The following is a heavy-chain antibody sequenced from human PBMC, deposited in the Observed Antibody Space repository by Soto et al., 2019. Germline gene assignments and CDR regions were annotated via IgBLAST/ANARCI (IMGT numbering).Heavy chain of an antibody. V-gene: IGHV1-18*01. J-gene: IGHJ5*02. CDR2: ISAYNGNT. CDR1: GYTFTSYG. D-gene: IGHD2-15*01. Sequence: QVQLVQSGAEVKKPGASVKVSCKASGYTFTSYGISWVRQAPGQGLEWMGWISAYNGNTNYAQKLQGRVTMTTDTATSDADMELRSMRSDATALYYCAEDGRGYCRGGSCLSWFDPWGQGTLVTVSS. CDR3: AEDGRGYCRGGSCLSWFDP.